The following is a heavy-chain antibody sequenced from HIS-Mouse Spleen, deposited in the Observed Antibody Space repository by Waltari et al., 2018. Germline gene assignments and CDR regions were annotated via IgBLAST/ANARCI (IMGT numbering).Heavy chain of an antibody. CDR2: IYYSGST. CDR3: AREGLERYYFDY. D-gene: IGHD1-1*01. Sequence: QVQLQESGPGLVTPSETLSLTCTVSGGSISSYYWRWIRQPPGKGLEWIGYIYYSGSTNYNPSLKSRVTISVDTSKNQFSLKLSSVTAADTAVYYCAREGLERYYFDYWGQGTLVTVSS. J-gene: IGHJ4*02. CDR1: GGSISSYY. V-gene: IGHV4-59*01.